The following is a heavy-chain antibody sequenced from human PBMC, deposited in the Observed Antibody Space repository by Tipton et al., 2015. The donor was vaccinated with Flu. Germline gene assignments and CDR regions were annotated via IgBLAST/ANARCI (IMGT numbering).Heavy chain of an antibody. CDR2: IYTSGST. J-gene: IGHJ6*02. Sequence: TLSLTCTVSGDSMSSFYWSWIRQPAGKGLEWIGRIYTSGSTKYNPSLKSRVTMSVDTSKNQFSLKLSSVTAADTAVYYCARASFYGSGTLHGMDVWGQGTTVTVSS. CDR3: ARASFYGSGTLHGMDV. CDR1: GDSMSSFY. D-gene: IGHD3-10*01. V-gene: IGHV4-4*07.